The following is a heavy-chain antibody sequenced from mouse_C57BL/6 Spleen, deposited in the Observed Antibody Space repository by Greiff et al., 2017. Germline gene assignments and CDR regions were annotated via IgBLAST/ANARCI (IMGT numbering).Heavy chain of an antibody. V-gene: IGHV5-12*01. J-gene: IGHJ3*01. CDR3: ARHTTVVATFAY. CDR2: ISNGGGST. Sequence: EVMLVESGGGLVQPGGSLKLSCAASGFTFSDYYMYWVRQTPEKRLEWVAYISNGGGSTYYPDTVKGRFTISRDNAKNTLYLQMSRLKSEDTALYYCARHTTVVATFAYWGQGTLVTVSA. CDR1: GFTFSDYY. D-gene: IGHD1-1*01.